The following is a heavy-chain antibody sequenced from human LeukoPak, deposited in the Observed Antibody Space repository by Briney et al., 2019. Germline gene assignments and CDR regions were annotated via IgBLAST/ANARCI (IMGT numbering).Heavy chain of an antibody. D-gene: IGHD5-18*01. J-gene: IGHJ4*02. V-gene: IGHV3-23*01. CDR1: GFTFSSYA. CDR2: ISGSGDST. CDR3: ARDRGYSCGY. Sequence: GGSLRLSCAASGFTFSSYAMNWVRQAPGKGLEWVSTISGSGDSTYYADSVKGRFTITRDNSKNTLYLQMNSLRAEDTAVYYCARDRGYSCGYWGQGTLVTVSS.